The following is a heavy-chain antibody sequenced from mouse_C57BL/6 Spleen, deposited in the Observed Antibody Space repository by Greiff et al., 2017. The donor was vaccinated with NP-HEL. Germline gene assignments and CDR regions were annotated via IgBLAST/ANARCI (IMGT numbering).Heavy chain of an antibody. CDR1: GYTFTSYW. Sequence: QVQPQQPGAELVKPGASVKLSCKASGYTFTSYWMHWVKQRPGQGLEWIGMIHPNSGSTNYNEKFKSKATLTVDKSSSTAYMQLSSLTSEDSAVYYCARDYGSSYYFDYWGQGTTLTVSS. D-gene: IGHD1-1*01. CDR2: IHPNSGST. J-gene: IGHJ2*01. V-gene: IGHV1-64*01. CDR3: ARDYGSSYYFDY.